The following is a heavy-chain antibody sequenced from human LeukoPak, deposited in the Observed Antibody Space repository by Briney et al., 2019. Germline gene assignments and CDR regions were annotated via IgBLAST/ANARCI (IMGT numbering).Heavy chain of an antibody. J-gene: IGHJ6*02. Sequence: PSETLSLTRTVSVGSISSYYWSWIRQPPGKGLEWIGYIYYSGSTNYNPSLKSRVTISVDTSKNQFSLKLSSVTAADTAVYYCARVVGGYVFYYGMDGWGQGTTVTVSS. D-gene: IGHD3-10*01. CDR3: ARVVGGYVFYYGMDG. CDR2: IYYSGST. CDR1: VGSISSYY. V-gene: IGHV4-59*01.